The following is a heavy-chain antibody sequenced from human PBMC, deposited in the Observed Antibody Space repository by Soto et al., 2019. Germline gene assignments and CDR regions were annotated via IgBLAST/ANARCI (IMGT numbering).Heavy chain of an antibody. Sequence: EVQLVESGGGLVQPGRSLRLSCAASGFTFDDYAMHWVRQAPGKGLEWVSGISWNSGSIGYADSVKGRFTISRDNAKNSLYLQMNSLRVEDTALYYCAKGPDHFDYWGQGTLVTVSS. CDR2: ISWNSGSI. CDR3: AKGPDHFDY. V-gene: IGHV3-9*01. CDR1: GFTFDDYA. J-gene: IGHJ4*02.